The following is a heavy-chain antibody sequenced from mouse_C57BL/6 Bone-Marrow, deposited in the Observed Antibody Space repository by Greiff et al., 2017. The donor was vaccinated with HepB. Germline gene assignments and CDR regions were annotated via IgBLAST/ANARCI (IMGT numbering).Heavy chain of an antibody. CDR2: IYPRSGNT. CDR3: ARVYGNRGGDWYFDV. V-gene: IGHV1-81*01. D-gene: IGHD1-1*01. Sequence: VKLQESGAELARPGASVKLSCKASGYTFTSYGISWVKQRTGQGLEWIGEIYPRSGNTYYNEKFKGKATLTADKSSSTAYMELRSLTSEDSAVYFCARVYGNRGGDWYFDVWGTGTTVTVSS. CDR1: GYTFTSYG. J-gene: IGHJ1*03.